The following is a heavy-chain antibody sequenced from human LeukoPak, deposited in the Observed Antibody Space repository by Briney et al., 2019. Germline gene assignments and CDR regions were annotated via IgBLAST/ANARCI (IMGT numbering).Heavy chain of an antibody. V-gene: IGHV4-34*01. J-gene: IGHJ3*02. D-gene: IGHD3-9*01. CDR1: GGSFSGYY. CDR3: ARETYYDILTGYRPGAFDI. CDR2: INHSGST. Sequence: SETLSLTCAVYGGSFSGYYWSWIRQPPGKGLEWIGEINHSGSTNYNPSLKSRVTISVDTSKNQFSLKLSSATAADTAVYYCARETYYDILTGYRPGAFDIWGQGTMVTVSS.